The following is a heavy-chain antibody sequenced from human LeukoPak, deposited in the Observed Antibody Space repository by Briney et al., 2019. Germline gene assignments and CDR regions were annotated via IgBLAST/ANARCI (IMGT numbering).Heavy chain of an antibody. CDR3: ARDLFDFWSGYSNDNWLDP. D-gene: IGHD3-3*01. J-gene: IGHJ5*02. CDR2: IYYSGST. V-gene: IGHV4-39*07. Sequence: SSETLSLTCTVSGGSISSSSYYWGWIRQPPGKGLEWIGSIYYSGSTYYNPSLKSRVTISVDTSKNQFSLKLSSVTAADTAVYYCARDLFDFWSGYSNDNWLDPWGQGTLVTVYS. CDR1: GGSISSSSYY.